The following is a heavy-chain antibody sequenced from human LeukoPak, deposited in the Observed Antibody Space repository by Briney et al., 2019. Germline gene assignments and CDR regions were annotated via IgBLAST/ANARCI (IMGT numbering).Heavy chain of an antibody. D-gene: IGHD4-17*01. J-gene: IGHJ4*02. V-gene: IGHV3-21*01. CDR1: GFTFNTYA. Sequence: GGSLRLSCAASGFTFNTYAMHWVRQAPGKGLEWVSSISSSSSYIYYADSVKGRFTISRDNAKNSLYLQMNSLRAEDTAVYYCARDHGWGRYGAYYFDYWGQGTLVTVSS. CDR2: ISSSSSYI. CDR3: ARDHGWGRYGAYYFDY.